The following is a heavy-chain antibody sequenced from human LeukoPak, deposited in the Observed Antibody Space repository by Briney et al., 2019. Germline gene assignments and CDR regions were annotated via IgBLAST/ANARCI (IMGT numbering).Heavy chain of an antibody. D-gene: IGHD4-17*01. V-gene: IGHV5-51*01. CDR3: ARHRLHGYGDKYYFDY. CDR1: GYSFTTYW. CDR2: IYPGDSAT. Sequence: GESLKISCKGSGYSFTTYWIGWVRQMPGKGLEWIGIIYPGDSATRYSPSFQGRVTISADKSISTAYLQWSSLKPSDTAIYYCARHRLHGYGDKYYFDYWGQGILVTVSS. J-gene: IGHJ4*02.